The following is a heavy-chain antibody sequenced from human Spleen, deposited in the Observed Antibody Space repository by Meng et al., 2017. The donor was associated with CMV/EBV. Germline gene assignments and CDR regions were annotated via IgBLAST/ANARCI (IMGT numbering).Heavy chain of an antibody. Sequence: LRLSCALSGDSVSSNSAAWNWIRQSPSGGLEWLGRTYYRSKWSKWFNDYAISVKSRITINPDTSSKNQFSLQLNSVTPEDTAVYYCARQFSGGFDIWGQGTMVTVSS. CDR2: TYYRSKWSKWFN. D-gene: IGHD2-15*01. V-gene: IGHV6-1*01. CDR1: GDSVSSNSAA. J-gene: IGHJ3*02. CDR3: ARQFSGGFDI.